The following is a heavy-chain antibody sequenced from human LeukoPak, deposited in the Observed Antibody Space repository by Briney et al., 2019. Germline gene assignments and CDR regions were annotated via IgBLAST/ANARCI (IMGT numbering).Heavy chain of an antibody. J-gene: IGHJ4*02. D-gene: IGHD1-26*01. CDR2: ISYDGSNK. Sequence: RGSLRLSCAASGFTFSSYAMHWVRQAPGKGLEWLAVISYDGSNKYYADSVKGRFTISRDNSKNTLYLQMNSLRAEDTAVYYCAKDRWSGSYSPFDYWGQGTLVTVSS. CDR1: GFTFSSYA. V-gene: IGHV3-30*04. CDR3: AKDRWSGSYSPFDY.